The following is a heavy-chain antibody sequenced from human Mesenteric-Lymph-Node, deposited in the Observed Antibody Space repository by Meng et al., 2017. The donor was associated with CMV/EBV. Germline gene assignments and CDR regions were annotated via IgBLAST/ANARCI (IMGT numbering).Heavy chain of an antibody. CDR3: ARGAVGLSSGYYYTNYYYYGLDV. CDR1: GGSISSSSYY. D-gene: IGHD3-22*01. Sequence: SETLSLTCTVSGGSISSSSYYWGWIRQPPGKGLEWIGYIYYSGSTNYNPSLKSRVTISVDTSKNQFSLKLSSVTAADTAVYYCARGAVGLSSGYYYTNYYYYGLDVWGQGTTVTVSS. CDR2: IYYSGST. V-gene: IGHV4-30-4*08. J-gene: IGHJ6*02.